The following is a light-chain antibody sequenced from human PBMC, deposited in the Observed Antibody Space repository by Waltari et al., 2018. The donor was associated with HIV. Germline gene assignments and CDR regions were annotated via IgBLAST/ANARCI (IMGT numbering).Light chain of an antibody. CDR2: RDS. J-gene: IGLJ1*01. CDR1: SLGNRF. Sequence: SYDLTQPPSVSVSPGQTASITCPGDSLGNRFVSWYQQRPDQSPMMVIYRDSKRPSGIPERFSGSNSGHTATLTISETQALDEAAYYCQAWDTSAYVFGTGTEVTVL. CDR3: QAWDTSAYV. V-gene: IGLV3-1*01.